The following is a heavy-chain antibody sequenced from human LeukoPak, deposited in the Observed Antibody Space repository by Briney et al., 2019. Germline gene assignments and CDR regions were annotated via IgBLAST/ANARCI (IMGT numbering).Heavy chain of an antibody. D-gene: IGHD2-15*01. CDR3: AKGDRNYYYYMDV. Sequence: QPGGSLRLSCAASGFTFSSYSMNWVRQAPGKGLEWVSYISGTSTIIYYADSVKGRFTISRDNAKNSLYLQMNSLRAEDTAVYYCAKGDRNYYYYMDVWGKGTTVTVSS. V-gene: IGHV3-48*04. J-gene: IGHJ6*03. CDR2: ISGTSTII. CDR1: GFTFSSYS.